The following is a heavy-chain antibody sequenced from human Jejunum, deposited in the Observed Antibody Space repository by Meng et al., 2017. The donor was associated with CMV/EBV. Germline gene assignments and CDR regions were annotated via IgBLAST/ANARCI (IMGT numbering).Heavy chain of an antibody. CDR2: ISHSGGT. D-gene: IGHD6-19*01. V-gene: IGHV4-34*01. CDR1: GTFSGYS. CDR3: ARSLRDYSGWVKKYHFDY. J-gene: IGHJ4*02. Sequence: GTFSGYSWTWLRQPPGKGLEWLGEISHSGGTSYNPSLRSRLTISVDTSTNQFSLRLTSVTAADTALYYCARSLRDYSGWVKKYHFDYWGQGTLVTVSS.